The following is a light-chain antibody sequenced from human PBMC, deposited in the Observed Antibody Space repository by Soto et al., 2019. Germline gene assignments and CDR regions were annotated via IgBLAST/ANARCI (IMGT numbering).Light chain of an antibody. V-gene: IGKV3-15*01. CDR1: QSVSRN. Sequence: EIVMTQSPDTLSVSPGEGGTLSCRASQSVSRNVAWYQQKPGQAPRLLISGGSTRVTGIPARFSGSGSGTEFTLTISSLQSEDFAVYYCQQYNNWPPVRTFGQGTKVEIK. CDR2: GGS. CDR3: QQYNNWPPVRT. J-gene: IGKJ1*01.